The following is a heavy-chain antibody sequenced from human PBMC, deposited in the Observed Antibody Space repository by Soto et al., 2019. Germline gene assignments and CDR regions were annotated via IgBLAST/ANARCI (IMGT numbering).Heavy chain of an antibody. CDR3: AREKRRSTIFGVVRAWFAP. D-gene: IGHD3-3*01. V-gene: IGHV4-31*02. Sequence: SETLSLTCTVSGGSISSGGYYWSWIRQHPGKGLEWIGYIYYSGSTYYNPSLKSRVTISVDTSKNQFSLKLSSVTAADTAVYYCAREKRRSTIFGVVRAWFAPRGQGTLVTVSS. J-gene: IGHJ5*02. CDR2: IYYSGST. CDR1: GGSISSGGYY.